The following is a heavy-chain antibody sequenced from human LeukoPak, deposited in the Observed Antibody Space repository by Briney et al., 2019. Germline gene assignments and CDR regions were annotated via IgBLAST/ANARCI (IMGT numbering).Heavy chain of an antibody. CDR3: ARATSRSGPDY. CDR2: ISAYNGNT. D-gene: IGHD2-15*01. Sequence: ASVKVSCKASGYSFTSYGISWVRQAPGQGLEWMGWISAYNGNTNYAQKLQGRVTMTTDTSTNTAYMDLRSLRSDDTAVYYCARATSRSGPDYWGQGTLVTVSS. J-gene: IGHJ4*02. CDR1: GYSFTSYG. V-gene: IGHV1-18*01.